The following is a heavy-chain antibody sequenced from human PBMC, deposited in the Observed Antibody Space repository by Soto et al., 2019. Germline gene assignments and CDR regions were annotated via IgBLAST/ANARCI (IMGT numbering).Heavy chain of an antibody. CDR1: GFTFSSYA. Sequence: GGSLRLSCAASGFTFSSYAMSWVRQAPGKGLEWVSAISGSGGSTYYADSVKGRFTISRDNSKNTLYLQMNSLRAEDTAVYYCAKDHDYSSGSYYNGGNFLYYFDYWGQGTLVTVSS. V-gene: IGHV3-23*01. J-gene: IGHJ4*02. D-gene: IGHD3-10*01. CDR2: ISGSGGST. CDR3: AKDHDYSSGSYYNGGNFLYYFDY.